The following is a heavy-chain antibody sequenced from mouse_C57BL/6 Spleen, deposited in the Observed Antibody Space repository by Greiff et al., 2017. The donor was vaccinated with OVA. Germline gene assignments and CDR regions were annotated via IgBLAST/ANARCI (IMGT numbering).Heavy chain of an antibody. J-gene: IGHJ3*01. CDR2: IYPSDSET. Sequence: VQLQQPGAELVRPGSSVKLSCKASGYTFTSYWMDWVKQRPGQGLEWIGNIYPSDSETHYNQKFKDKATLTVDKSSSTAYMQLSSLTSEDSAVYYCARIYYDYDSFAYWGQGTLVTVSA. D-gene: IGHD2-4*01. V-gene: IGHV1-61*01. CDR1: GYTFTSYW. CDR3: ARIYYDYDSFAY.